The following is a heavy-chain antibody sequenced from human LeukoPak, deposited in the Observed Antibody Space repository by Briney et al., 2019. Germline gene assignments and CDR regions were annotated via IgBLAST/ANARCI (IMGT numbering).Heavy chain of an antibody. CDR1: AFTFSNYS. J-gene: IGHJ4*02. CDR3: ARDLVAERDY. V-gene: IGHV3-21*01. Sequence: PGGSLRLSCAASAFTFSNYSMNWVRQAPGKGLEWVSSISGSSTYMLYADSVKGRFTISRDNAKNTLYLQMNSLRAEDTAVYYCARDLVAERDYWGQGTLVTVSS. CDR2: ISGSSTYM. D-gene: IGHD5-12*01.